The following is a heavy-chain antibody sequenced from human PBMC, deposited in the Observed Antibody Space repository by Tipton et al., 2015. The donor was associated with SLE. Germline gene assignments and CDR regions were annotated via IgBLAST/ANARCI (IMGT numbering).Heavy chain of an antibody. CDR2: IYTSGST. CDR1: GGSISSGSYY. D-gene: IGHD3-10*01. CDR3: ARSGSRNAVLGY. Sequence: TLSLTCTVSGGSISSGSYYWSWIRQPAGKGLEWIGRIYTSGSTNYNPSLKSRVTISVDTSKNQFSLRMSSVTAADTGVYYCARSGSRNAVLGYWGQGILVTVSS. V-gene: IGHV4-61*02. J-gene: IGHJ4*02.